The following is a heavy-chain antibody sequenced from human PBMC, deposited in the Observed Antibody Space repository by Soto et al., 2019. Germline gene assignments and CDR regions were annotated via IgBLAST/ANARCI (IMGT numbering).Heavy chain of an antibody. Sequence: GGSLRLSCAASGFTFSSYSMNWVRQAPGKGLEWVSSISSSSSYIYYADSVKGRFTISRDNAKNSLYLQMNSLRAEDTAVYYCARSFWSGYYSFDYWGQGTLVTVSS. CDR3: ARSFWSGYYSFDY. J-gene: IGHJ4*02. D-gene: IGHD3-3*01. V-gene: IGHV3-21*01. CDR2: ISSSSSYI. CDR1: GFTFSSYS.